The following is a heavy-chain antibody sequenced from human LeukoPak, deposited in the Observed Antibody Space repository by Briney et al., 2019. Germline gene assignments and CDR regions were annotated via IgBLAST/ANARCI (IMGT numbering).Heavy chain of an antibody. Sequence: GGSLRLSCAASGFTVSSKYMTWVRQAPGKGLEWVSVIYSGGTTYYADSVKGRFTISRDNSKNMLLLQMNSLRPEDTAVYYCAKDGALSAAAYYFDYWGQGTLVTVSS. CDR1: GFTVSSKY. V-gene: IGHV3-66*02. CDR2: IYSGGTT. J-gene: IGHJ4*02. CDR3: AKDGALSAAAYYFDY. D-gene: IGHD6-13*01.